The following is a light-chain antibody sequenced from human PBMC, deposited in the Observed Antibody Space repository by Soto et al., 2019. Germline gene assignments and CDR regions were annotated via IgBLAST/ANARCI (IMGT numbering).Light chain of an antibody. J-gene: IGLJ1*01. Sequence: QSVLTQPASVSGSPGQSITISCTGSSTDVGGYNYVSWYQQHPGKAPKVMIYEVSNRPSGVSNRFSGSKSGNTASLTISGLQAEDEADYYRSSYTSSSTYVFGTGTKVTVL. CDR1: STDVGGYNY. CDR2: EVS. CDR3: SSYTSSSTYV. V-gene: IGLV2-14*01.